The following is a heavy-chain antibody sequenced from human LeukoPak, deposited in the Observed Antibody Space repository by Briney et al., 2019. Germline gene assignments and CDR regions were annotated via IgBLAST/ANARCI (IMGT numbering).Heavy chain of an antibody. CDR3: ARVGYSSSSGWFDP. CDR2: INPNSGGT. D-gene: IGHD6-6*01. J-gene: IGHJ5*02. Sequence: ASVKVSCKASGYTFTSYDINWVRQATGQGLEWMGWINPNSGGTNYAQKFQGRVTMTRDTSISTAYMELSRLRSDDTAVYYCARVGYSSSSGWFDPWGQGTLVTVSS. CDR1: GYTFTSYD. V-gene: IGHV1-2*02.